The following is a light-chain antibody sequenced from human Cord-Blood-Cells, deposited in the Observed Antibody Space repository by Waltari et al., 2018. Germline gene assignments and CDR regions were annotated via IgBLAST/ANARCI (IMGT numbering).Light chain of an antibody. CDR3: QQSYSTPWT. CDR1: QSISNY. J-gene: IGKJ1*01. Sequence: DIQMTQSPSSLSAYVGDRVTITFRASQSISNYLNWYQQKPGKDTTRLIYAASRLQSGVPSRFSGSGSGTDVTLTISSLHPEDFATYYCQQSYSTPWTFGQGTKVEIK. CDR2: AAS. V-gene: IGKV1-39*01.